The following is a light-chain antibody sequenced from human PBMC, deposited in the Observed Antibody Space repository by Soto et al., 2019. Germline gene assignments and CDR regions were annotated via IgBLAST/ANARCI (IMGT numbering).Light chain of an antibody. J-gene: IGKJ1*01. V-gene: IGKV1-39*01. CDR1: QSISSY. CDR3: QQTYSTPRT. Sequence: DIQMTQSPSSLSASVGDRVTITCRASQSISSYLNWYQQQPGKPPKLLIYAVSSFQSGVPSRFSGSGSGTDFSLTITSLQPEDFATYYCQQTYSTPRTFGQGNKVEIK. CDR2: AVS.